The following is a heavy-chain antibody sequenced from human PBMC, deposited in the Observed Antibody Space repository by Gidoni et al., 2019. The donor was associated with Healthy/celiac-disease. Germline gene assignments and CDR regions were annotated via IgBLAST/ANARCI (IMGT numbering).Heavy chain of an antibody. D-gene: IGHD1-26*01. Sequence: QVQLQQWGAGLLKPSETLSLTSAVYGGSFSGYYWSWIRQPPGKGLAWIGEVYHSGSTNYNPSLKSRVTISVDTSRKQFSLKLSSVTAADTALYYCARLIMGSTGPSYFDNWGQGTLVTVSS. CDR2: VYHSGST. CDR1: GGSFSGYY. J-gene: IGHJ4*02. CDR3: ARLIMGSTGPSYFDN. V-gene: IGHV4-34*01.